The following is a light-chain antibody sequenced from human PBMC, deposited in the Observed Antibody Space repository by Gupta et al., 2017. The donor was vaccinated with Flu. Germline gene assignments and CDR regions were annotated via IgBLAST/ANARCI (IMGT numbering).Light chain of an antibody. CDR2: GAS. CDR3: QQYGSSAYT. V-gene: IGKV3-20*01. CDR1: QSVKNYL. J-gene: IGKJ2*01. Sequence: ERSALSWWASQSVKNYLLTWYQQKPGQAPRLLIYGASSRATGIPYRFSGSGSGTDFTLTIRRLEPEDFAVYYCQQYGSSAYTFGRGTKLEIK.